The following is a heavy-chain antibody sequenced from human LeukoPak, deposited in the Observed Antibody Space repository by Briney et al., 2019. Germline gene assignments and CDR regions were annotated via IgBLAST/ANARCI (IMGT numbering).Heavy chain of an antibody. CDR1: GGSISSYY. CDR2: IYYSGST. V-gene: IGHV4-59*08. D-gene: IGHD2-2*01. Sequence: SETLSLTCTVSGGSISSYYWSWIRQPPGKGLEWIGYIYYSGSTNYNASLKSRVTISVDTYKNKFSLKLSSVTAADTAVYYCARLDCSSTSCHRYYYYYYYMDVWGKGTTVTVSS. CDR3: ARLDCSSTSCHRYYYYYYYMDV. J-gene: IGHJ6*03.